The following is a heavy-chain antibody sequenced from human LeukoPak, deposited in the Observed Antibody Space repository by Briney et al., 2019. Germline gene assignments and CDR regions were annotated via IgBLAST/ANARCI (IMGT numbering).Heavy chain of an antibody. CDR2: ISGSGVST. J-gene: IGHJ4*02. V-gene: IGHV3-23*01. D-gene: IGHD2-15*01. CDR1: GFTFSSYA. Sequence: GGSLRLSCAASGFTFSSYAMTWVRQAPGKGLEWVSAISGSGVSTYYADSVKGQFTISRDNSKNTLHLQMNTLRAEDTAVYYCAKGWYPDYWGQGTLVTVSS. CDR3: AKGWYPDY.